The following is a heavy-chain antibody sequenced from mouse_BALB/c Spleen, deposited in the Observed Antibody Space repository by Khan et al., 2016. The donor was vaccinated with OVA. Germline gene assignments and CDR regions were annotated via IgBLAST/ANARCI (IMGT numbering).Heavy chain of an antibody. CDR3: ARGGYGSLAY. CDR1: EYAFTAYL. Sequence: QVRLQQSGAELARPGTSVKLSCKASEYAFTAYLIDWVHQRPGQGLEWIGVINPGSGDTTYNAKFTGKATLTADKSSSTAYMQLSSLTSDDSAVYFCARGGYGSLAYWGQGTLVTVSA. CDR2: INPGSGDT. D-gene: IGHD1-1*02. J-gene: IGHJ3*01. V-gene: IGHV1-54*01.